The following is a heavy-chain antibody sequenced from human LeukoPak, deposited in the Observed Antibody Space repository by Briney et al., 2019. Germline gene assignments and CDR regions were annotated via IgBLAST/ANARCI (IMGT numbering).Heavy chain of an antibody. CDR1: GYNFPPYS. J-gene: IGHJ4*02. CDR2: INPTGGDT. V-gene: IGHV1-2*06. Sequence: SVKVCCKAGGYNFPPYSVHCGREAPRQRREWMRRINPTGGDTNYAQKFQGRLTMASDTSISTAYMELSSLISDDTAVYYCAREYCTSTSWYGVAYWGQGTLVTVSS. CDR3: AREYCTSTSWYGVAY. D-gene: IGHD2-2*01.